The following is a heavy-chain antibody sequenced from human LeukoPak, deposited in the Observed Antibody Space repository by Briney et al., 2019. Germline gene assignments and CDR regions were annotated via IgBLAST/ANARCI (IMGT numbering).Heavy chain of an antibody. J-gene: IGHJ5*02. Sequence: GGSLILCCAAIEFNVRNYYMGWVRQAPGDGLEWVSFIRDSGETFYIDSVNGRFTISRDDSKNTVYLQMNRLRGEDTAVYFCARDRAATEHWVEFDLWGQGTLVTVSS. CDR1: EFNVRNYY. CDR3: ARDRAATEHWVEFDL. D-gene: IGHD3-3*02. CDR2: IRDSGET. V-gene: IGHV3-66*03.